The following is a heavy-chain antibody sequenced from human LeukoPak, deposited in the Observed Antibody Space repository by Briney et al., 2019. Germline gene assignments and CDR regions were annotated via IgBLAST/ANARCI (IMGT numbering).Heavy chain of an antibody. Sequence: GGSLRLSCAASGFTLRSYDMHWVRQVTGKGLEWVSAIGISDDTYYQGSVKGRFTISRENAKNSLYLRMNSLTAGDTAVYYCARGGIQVSGIDEIDYWGQGTLVTVSS. CDR1: GFTLRSYD. D-gene: IGHD6-19*01. CDR2: IGISDDT. J-gene: IGHJ4*02. V-gene: IGHV3-13*01. CDR3: ARGGIQVSGIDEIDY.